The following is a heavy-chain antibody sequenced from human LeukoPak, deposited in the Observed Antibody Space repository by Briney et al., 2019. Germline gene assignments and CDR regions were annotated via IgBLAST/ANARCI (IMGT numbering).Heavy chain of an antibody. CDR1: GFTFSSYA. CDR3: AKDLLEAGLLRPFDY. V-gene: IGHV3-23*01. Sequence: SGGSLRLSCAASGFTFSSYAMSWVRQAPGKGLEWVSAISGSGGSTYYADSVKGRFTISRDNSKNTLYLQMNSLRAEDTAVYYCAKDLLEAGLLRPFDYWGQGTLVTVSS. D-gene: IGHD3-22*01. J-gene: IGHJ4*02. CDR2: ISGSGGST.